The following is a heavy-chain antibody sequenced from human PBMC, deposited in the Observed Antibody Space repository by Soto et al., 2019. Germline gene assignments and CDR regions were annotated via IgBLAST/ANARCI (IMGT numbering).Heavy chain of an antibody. V-gene: IGHV3-23*01. CDR3: AKVQLGSYRSGYFQH. J-gene: IGHJ1*01. CDR1: GFTFSSYA. Sequence: GGSLRLSCAASGFTFSSYAMSWVRQAPGKGLEWVSAISGSGGSTYYADSVKGRFTISRDNSKNTLYLQMNSLRAEDTAVYYCAKVQLGSYRSGYFQHWGQGTLVTVSS. CDR2: ISGSGGST. D-gene: IGHD3-16*02.